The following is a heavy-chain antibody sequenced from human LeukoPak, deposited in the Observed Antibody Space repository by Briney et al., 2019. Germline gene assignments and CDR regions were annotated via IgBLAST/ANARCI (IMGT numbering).Heavy chain of an antibody. Sequence: SETLSLTCAVYGGSFSGYYWSWIRQPPGKGLEWIGEINHSGSTNYSPSLKSRVTISVDTSKNQFSLKLSSVTAADTAVYYCARSKYVLRYFDWAYFDYWGQGTLVTVSS. D-gene: IGHD3-9*01. CDR1: GGSFSGYY. CDR2: INHSGST. J-gene: IGHJ4*02. CDR3: ARSKYVLRYFDWAYFDY. V-gene: IGHV4-34*01.